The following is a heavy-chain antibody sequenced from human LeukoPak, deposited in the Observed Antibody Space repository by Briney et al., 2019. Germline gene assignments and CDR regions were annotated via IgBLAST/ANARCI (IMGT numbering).Heavy chain of an antibody. CDR1: GGSISSYY. CDR3: AREDFGVVKQVGEYRYFDY. J-gene: IGHJ4*02. V-gene: IGHV4-59*12. Sequence: SETLSLTCTVSGGSISSYYWSWIRQPPGKGLEWIGSIYYSGTTYYNPSLKSRITISVDTSKNQFSLKLSSVTAADTAVYYCAREDFGVVKQVGEYRYFDYWGQGTLVTVSS. CDR2: IYYSGTT. D-gene: IGHD3-3*01.